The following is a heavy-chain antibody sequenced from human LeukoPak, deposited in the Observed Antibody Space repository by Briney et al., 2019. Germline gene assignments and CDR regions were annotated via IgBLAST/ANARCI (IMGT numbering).Heavy chain of an antibody. CDR2: INPNSGGT. D-gene: IGHD5-12*01. V-gene: IGHV1-2*02. CDR3: AAAYSGYDYEVDY. Sequence: ASVKVSCKASGYTFTGYYMHWVRQAPGQGLEWMGWINPNSGGTNYAQKFQGRVTMTRDTCISTAYMELSRLRSDDTAVYYCAAAYSGYDYEVDYWGQGTLVTVSS. CDR1: GYTFTGYY. J-gene: IGHJ4*02.